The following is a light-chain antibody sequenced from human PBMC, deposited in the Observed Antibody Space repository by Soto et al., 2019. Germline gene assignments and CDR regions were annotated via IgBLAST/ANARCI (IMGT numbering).Light chain of an antibody. Sequence: EIVLTQSPGTLSLSPGERATLSCRASQGISSSYLDWYQQKPGQAPSLLIYGASSRATGIPDRFSGSGSGTELTLTISSLEPEDFAVYYCQPYGSSTFTFGPGTKVDI. CDR3: QPYGSSTFT. CDR2: GAS. V-gene: IGKV3-20*01. CDR1: QGISSSY. J-gene: IGKJ3*01.